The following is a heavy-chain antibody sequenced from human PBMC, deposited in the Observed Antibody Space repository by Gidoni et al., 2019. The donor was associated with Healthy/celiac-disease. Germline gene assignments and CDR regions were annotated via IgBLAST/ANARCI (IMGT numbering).Heavy chain of an antibody. CDR2: IKSKTDGGTT. J-gene: IGHJ4*02. V-gene: IGHV3-15*01. CDR1: GFTFRNAW. D-gene: IGHD3-9*01. CDR3: TTLTYYDILTGPDHFDY. Sequence: EVQLVESGGGLVKPGGSLRLSCAASGFTFRNAWMSWVRQAPGKGLEWVGRIKSKTDGGTTDYAAPVKGRFTISRDDSKNTLYLQMNSLKTEDTAVYYCTTLTYYDILTGPDHFDYWGQGTLVTVSS.